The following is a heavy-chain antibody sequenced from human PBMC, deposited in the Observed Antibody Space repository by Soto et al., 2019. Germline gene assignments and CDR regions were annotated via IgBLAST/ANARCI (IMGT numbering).Heavy chain of an antibody. CDR2: ISNSGSSK. CDR1: GFTFSDYY. Sequence: QVQLVESGGGLVKPGGSLRLSCAASGFTFSDYYMSWIRQAPGKGLEWVSYISNSGSSKYYADSVKGRFAISRDNAENSLYLQIYRLRVEDTAVYYCARDRISGSGHYYGLDVWGQGTTVTVSS. V-gene: IGHV3-11*01. CDR3: ARDRISGSGHYYGLDV. D-gene: IGHD1-20*01. J-gene: IGHJ6*02.